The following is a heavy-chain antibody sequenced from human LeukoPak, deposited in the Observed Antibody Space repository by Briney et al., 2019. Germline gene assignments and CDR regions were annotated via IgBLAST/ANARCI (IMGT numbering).Heavy chain of an antibody. CDR1: GYTFTSYD. CDR2: MNPNSGNT. CDR3: ARASSSWSIGDWFDP. Sequence: ASVKVSCKASGYTFTSYDINWVRQATGQGLEWIGWMNPNSGNTGYAQKFQGRVTITRNTSISTAYMELSSLRSEDTAVYYCARASSSWSIGDWFDPWGQGTLVTVSS. D-gene: IGHD6-13*01. J-gene: IGHJ5*02. V-gene: IGHV1-8*03.